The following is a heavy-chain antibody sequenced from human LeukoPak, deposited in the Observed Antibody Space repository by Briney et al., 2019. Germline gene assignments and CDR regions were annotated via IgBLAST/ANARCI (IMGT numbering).Heavy chain of an antibody. V-gene: IGHV4-59*01. CDR2: IYYSGST. Sequence: PSETLSLTCTVSGGSISSYYWSWLRQPPGKGLEWIGYIYYSGSTNYNPSLNSRVTISVDTSKNQFSLKLSSVTPADTAVYYCARDGLSWGFDYWGQGTLVTVSS. CDR3: ARDGLSWGFDY. D-gene: IGHD3-16*01. CDR1: GGSISSYY. J-gene: IGHJ4*02.